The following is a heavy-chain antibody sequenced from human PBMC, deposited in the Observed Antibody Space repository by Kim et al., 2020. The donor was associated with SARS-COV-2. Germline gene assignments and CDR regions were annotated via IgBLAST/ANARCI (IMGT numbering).Heavy chain of an antibody. J-gene: IGHJ4*02. D-gene: IGHD3-9*01. V-gene: IGHV3-33*01. CDR3: ARDDILTDYTIDY. Sequence: CGDSVKGRFTISRDDDKNTLYLQMNSPRAEDTAVYYCARDDILTDYTIDYWGQGTLVTVSS.